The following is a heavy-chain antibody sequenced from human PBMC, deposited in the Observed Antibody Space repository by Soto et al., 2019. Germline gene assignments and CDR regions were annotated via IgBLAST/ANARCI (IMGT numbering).Heavy chain of an antibody. V-gene: IGHV3-72*01. Sequence: EVQLVASGGGLVQPGGSLRLSCAASGFIFSDHYMDWVRQAPGKGLEWLGRSKNKANGYTTDYAASVKGRFTVSRDDSKNSLYLQMNSLKTEDTAVYYCTSAVSATRASGLDVWGQGTTVTVSS. CDR1: GFIFSDHY. CDR2: SKNKANGYTT. D-gene: IGHD2-15*01. J-gene: IGHJ6*02. CDR3: TSAVSATRASGLDV.